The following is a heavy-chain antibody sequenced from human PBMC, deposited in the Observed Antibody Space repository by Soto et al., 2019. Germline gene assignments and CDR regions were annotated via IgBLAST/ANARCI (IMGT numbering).Heavy chain of an antibody. CDR2: ISWNSGSI. CDR3: AKVGVRVGATVNYYYGMDV. D-gene: IGHD1-26*01. CDR1: GCTFDDYA. V-gene: IGHV3-9*01. J-gene: IGHJ6*02. Sequence: PGGSLRLSCAAPGCTFDDYAMHWVRQAPGKGLEWVSGISWNSGSIGYADSLKGRFTISRDNAKNSLYLQMNSLRAEDTALYYCAKVGVRVGATVNYYYGMDVWGQGTTVTVSS.